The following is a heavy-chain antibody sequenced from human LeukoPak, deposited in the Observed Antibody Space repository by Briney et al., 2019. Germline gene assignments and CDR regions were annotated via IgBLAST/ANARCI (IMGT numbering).Heavy chain of an antibody. D-gene: IGHD3-9*01. CDR2: IYYSGST. CDR3: ARHSGPIPDGILTGFDY. J-gene: IGHJ4*02. Sequence: SETLSLTCTVSGGSISSGGYYWRWIRQHPGKGLEWIGYIYYSGSTYYNPSLKSRVTISVDTSKNQFSLKLSSVTAADTAVYYCARHSGPIPDGILTGFDYWGQGTLVTVSS. CDR1: GGSISSGGYY. V-gene: IGHV4-31*03.